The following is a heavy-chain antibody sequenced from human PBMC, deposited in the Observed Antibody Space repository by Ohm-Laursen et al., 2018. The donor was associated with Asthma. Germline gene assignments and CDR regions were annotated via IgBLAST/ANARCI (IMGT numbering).Heavy chain of an antibody. CDR2: ISSDGSNK. V-gene: IGHV3-30*03. CDR3: ARRSKICYDTSHCFFDY. D-gene: IGHD2-2*01. CDR1: GFTFSDYG. J-gene: IGHJ4*02. Sequence: SLRLSCAASGFTFSDYGMHWVRQAPGKGLEWVAIISSDGSNKFHAESVKGRITPSRDNSKNTLYLEMNSLRAEDTAVYYCARRSKICYDTSHCFFDYWAREPWSPSPQ.